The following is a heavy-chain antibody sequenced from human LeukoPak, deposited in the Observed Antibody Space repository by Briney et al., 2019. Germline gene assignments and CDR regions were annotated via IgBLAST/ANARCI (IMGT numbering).Heavy chain of an antibody. Sequence: ASVKVSCKASGYTFTGYYMHWVRQAAGQGLEWMGWINPNSGGTNYAQKFQGRVTMTRDTSISTAYMELSRLRSDDTAVYYCARGPTADGTGTTSPPDYWGQGTLVTVSS. CDR3: ARGPTADGTGTTSPPDY. CDR1: GYTFTGYY. J-gene: IGHJ4*02. D-gene: IGHD1-7*01. V-gene: IGHV1-2*02. CDR2: INPNSGGT.